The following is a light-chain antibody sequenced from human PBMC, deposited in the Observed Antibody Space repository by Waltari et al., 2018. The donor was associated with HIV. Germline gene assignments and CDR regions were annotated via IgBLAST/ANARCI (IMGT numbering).Light chain of an antibody. CDR1: QSVGSIY. CDR3: QQSGSSIT. CDR2: GAS. J-gene: IGKJ5*01. Sequence: EIVLTQSPGTLSLSPGERSIFSCRASQSVGSIYLNWYQQKPGQAPRVLIYGASSRATGIPDRFSGSGSGTDFSLTISRLEPEDFAVYYCQQSGSSITFGQGTRLEIK. V-gene: IGKV3-20*01.